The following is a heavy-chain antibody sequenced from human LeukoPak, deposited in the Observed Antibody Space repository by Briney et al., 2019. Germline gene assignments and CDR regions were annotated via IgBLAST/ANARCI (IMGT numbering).Heavy chain of an antibody. J-gene: IGHJ1*01. D-gene: IGHD3-10*01. CDR3: ARPYYYGH. CDR2: IYSSGTT. CDR1: GFTVSNNY. Sequence: GGSLRLSCAASGFTVSNNYMTWVRQAPGKGPEWLSLIYSSGTTYYADSVKGRFTISRDNSKNTLYLQMNSLRVEDTAVYYCARPYYYGHWGQGTLVTVPS. V-gene: IGHV3-53*01.